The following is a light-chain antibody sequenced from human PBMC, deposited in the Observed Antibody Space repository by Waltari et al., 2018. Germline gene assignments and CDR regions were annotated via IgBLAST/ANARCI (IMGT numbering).Light chain of an antibody. Sequence: DIVMTQSPDSLAVSLGERATINRKSSQSVLYSSNNKHYLAWYQQKPGQPPKLLIYWASTRESGVPDRFSGSGSGTDFTLTISSLQAEDVAVYYCQQYYSTPRTFGQGTKLEIK. CDR2: WAS. J-gene: IGKJ2*01. V-gene: IGKV4-1*01. CDR1: QSVLYSSNNKHY. CDR3: QQYYSTPRT.